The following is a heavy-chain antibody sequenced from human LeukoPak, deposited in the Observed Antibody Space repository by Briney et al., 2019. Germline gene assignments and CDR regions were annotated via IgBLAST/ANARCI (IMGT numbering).Heavy chain of an antibody. Sequence: GGSLRLSCAASGFTFSSYDMYWVRQAPGKGLEWVAFLRSDGTIKYYADSVKGRFTISRDNSKNVLYLQMNSLRVEDTAIYYCAKEPELASGGWYLRYFDNWGQGTLVTVSS. V-gene: IGHV3-30*02. D-gene: IGHD6-19*01. CDR2: LRSDGTIK. CDR3: AKEPELASGGWYLRYFDN. J-gene: IGHJ4*02. CDR1: GFTFSSYD.